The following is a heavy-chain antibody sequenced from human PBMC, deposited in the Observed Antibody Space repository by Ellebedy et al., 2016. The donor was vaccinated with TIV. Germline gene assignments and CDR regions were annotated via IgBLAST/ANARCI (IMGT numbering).Heavy chain of an antibody. CDR2: INHSGST. Sequence: SETLSLTCAVYGGSFSDYYWSWIRQPPGKGLEWIGEINHSGSTNYNPSLKSRVTISVDTSKNQFSLKLSSVTAADTAVFYCARRVTTTIMTNWYFDLWGRGTLVTVSS. CDR1: GGSFSDYY. CDR3: ARRVTTTIMTNWYFDL. J-gene: IGHJ2*01. V-gene: IGHV4-34*01. D-gene: IGHD4-17*01.